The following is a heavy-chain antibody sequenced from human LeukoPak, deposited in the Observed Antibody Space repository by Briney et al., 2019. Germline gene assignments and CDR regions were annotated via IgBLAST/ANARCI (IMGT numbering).Heavy chain of an antibody. CDR3: ARQTMTYNWNDVGYYYYYMDV. Sequence: SETLSLTCTVSGGSISSYYWSWIRQPPGKGLEWIGYIYTSGSTNYNPSLKSRVTISADTSKNQFSLKLSSVTAADTAVYYCARQTMTYNWNDVGYYYYYMDVWGKGTTVTVSS. CDR2: IYTSGST. V-gene: IGHV4-4*09. J-gene: IGHJ6*03. CDR1: GGSISSYY. D-gene: IGHD1-1*01.